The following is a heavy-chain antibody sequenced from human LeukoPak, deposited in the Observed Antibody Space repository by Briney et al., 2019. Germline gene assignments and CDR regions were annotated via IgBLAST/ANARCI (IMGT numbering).Heavy chain of an antibody. CDR2: VSSDGGST. D-gene: IGHD3-22*01. CDR3: VKAILFGSVSYYAD. CDR1: GFTFSNFP. J-gene: IGHJ4*02. V-gene: IGHV3-64D*09. Sequence: GGSLRLSCSASGFTFSNFPMHWVRQAPGKGLEYVSDVSSDGGSTYYADSVRGRFTISRDNSKNTLSLQMGSLRAEDTAVYYCVKAILFGSVSYYADWGQGTLVTVSS.